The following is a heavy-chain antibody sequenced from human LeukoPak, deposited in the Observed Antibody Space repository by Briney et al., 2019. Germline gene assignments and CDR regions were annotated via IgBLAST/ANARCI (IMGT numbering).Heavy chain of an antibody. CDR3: AKNPITTDYDSSGYYIVFNYYGMDV. D-gene: IGHD3-22*01. CDR1: GFTFSSYA. J-gene: IGHJ6*02. CDR2: ISGSGGST. V-gene: IGHV3-23*01. Sequence: GGSLRLYSDASGFTFSSYAMSWVRQAPGKGLVELSAISGSGGSTYYADSVKGRFTISRANSKNTLYLQMNSLRAEDTAIYYCAKNPITTDYDSSGYYIVFNYYGMDVWGQGTTVTVSS.